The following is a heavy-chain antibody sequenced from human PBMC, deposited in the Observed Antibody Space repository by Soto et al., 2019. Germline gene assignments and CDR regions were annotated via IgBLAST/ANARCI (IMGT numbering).Heavy chain of an antibody. CDR1: GGSISSGGYY. CDR2: IYYSGST. Sequence: QVQLQESGPGLVKPSQTLSLTCTVSGGSISSGGYYWSGIRQHPGKGLEWIGYIYYSGSTYYNPSLKSRLTISIDTSKNQFSLKLSSVTAADTAVYYCAVLKWELNAFDIWGQGTMVTVSS. V-gene: IGHV4-31*03. CDR3: AVLKWELNAFDI. D-gene: IGHD1-26*01. J-gene: IGHJ3*02.